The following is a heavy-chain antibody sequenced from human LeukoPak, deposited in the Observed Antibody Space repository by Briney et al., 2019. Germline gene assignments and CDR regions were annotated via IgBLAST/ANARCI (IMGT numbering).Heavy chain of an antibody. CDR1: GFTFSSYS. Sequence: GGSLRLSCAAPGFTFSSYSMNWVRQAPGKGLEWVSSISNSSSYIYYADSVKGRFTISRDNAKNSLYLQMNSLRAEDTAVYYCARDFRSLLTGLDAFDIWGQGTMVTVSS. CDR2: ISNSSSYI. CDR3: ARDFRSLLTGLDAFDI. D-gene: IGHD3-9*01. J-gene: IGHJ3*02. V-gene: IGHV3-21*01.